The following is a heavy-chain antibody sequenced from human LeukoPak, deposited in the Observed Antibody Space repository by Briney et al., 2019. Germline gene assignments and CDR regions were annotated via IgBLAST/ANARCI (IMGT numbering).Heavy chain of an antibody. Sequence: GGSLRLSCAASGFTFSSYSMNWVRQAPGKGLEWVSSISSSSSYVYYADSEKGRFTISRDNAKNSLYLQMNSLRAEDTAVYYCARLGAAADFDYWGQGTLVTVSS. CDR3: ARLGAAADFDY. V-gene: IGHV3-21*01. CDR1: GFTFSSYS. CDR2: ISSSSSYV. D-gene: IGHD6-13*01. J-gene: IGHJ4*02.